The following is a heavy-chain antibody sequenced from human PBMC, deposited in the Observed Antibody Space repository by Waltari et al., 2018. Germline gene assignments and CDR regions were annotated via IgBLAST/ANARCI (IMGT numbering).Heavy chain of an antibody. CDR1: GDSLGENSW. Sequence: QLQLKQSGPGLVKPSESLSLTCGVSGDSLGENSWWGWVRRSPEKGLAWVGQIHRSGRTYYNPSLESRVSVSMDTSNNKFFLKLSSAIAADTAVYYCARDRGRGLYFDSWGQGTLVTVSP. V-gene: IGHV4-4*02. D-gene: IGHD2-15*01. CDR2: IHRSGRT. CDR3: ARDRGRGLYFDS. J-gene: IGHJ4*02.